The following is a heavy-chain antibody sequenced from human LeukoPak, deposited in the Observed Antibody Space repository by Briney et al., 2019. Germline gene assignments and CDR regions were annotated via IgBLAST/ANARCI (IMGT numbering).Heavy chain of an antibody. D-gene: IGHD5-18*01. Sequence: ASVKVSCKASGYTFTGYYMHRVRQAPGQGLEWMGRINPNSGGTNYAQKFQGRVTMTRDTSISTAYMELSRLRSDDTAVYYCARSGYSYGRIYFDYWGQGTLVTVSS. CDR1: GYTFTGYY. V-gene: IGHV1-2*06. CDR3: ARSGYSYGRIYFDY. J-gene: IGHJ4*02. CDR2: INPNSGGT.